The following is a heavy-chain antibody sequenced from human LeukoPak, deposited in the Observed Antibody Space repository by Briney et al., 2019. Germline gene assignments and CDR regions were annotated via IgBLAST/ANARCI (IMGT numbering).Heavy chain of an antibody. Sequence: SETLSLTCTVSGVSISSHYWSWIRQSPGKGLEWIGYIFNRGSTNYSPSHKSRVTMSVDASKNQFSLKLSSVTAADTAVYYCARDTAIFEYWGQGTLVSVSS. CDR3: ARDTAIFEY. J-gene: IGHJ4*02. CDR1: GVSISSHY. D-gene: IGHD5-18*01. V-gene: IGHV4-59*11. CDR2: IFNRGST.